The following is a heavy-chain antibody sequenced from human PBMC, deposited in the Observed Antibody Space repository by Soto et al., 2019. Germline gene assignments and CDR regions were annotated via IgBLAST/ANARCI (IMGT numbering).Heavy chain of an antibody. J-gene: IGHJ4*02. CDR2: ISAYNGNT. D-gene: IGHD2-15*01. CDR3: VRVWAYCSSSSCHDY. Sequence: QVQLVQSGAEVKKPGASVKVSCKASGYTFTSYGISWVRQAPGQGLEWMGWISAYNGNTDYAQKLQGRVTMTTDTSTNTAFMEVRSLRPDVTAVDYWVRVWAYCSSSSCHDYWGQGTLVAVSS. CDR1: GYTFTSYG. V-gene: IGHV1-18*01.